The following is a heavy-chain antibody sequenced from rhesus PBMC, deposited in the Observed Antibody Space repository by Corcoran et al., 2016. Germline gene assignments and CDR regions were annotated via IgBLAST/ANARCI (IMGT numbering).Heavy chain of an antibody. J-gene: IGHJ4*01. CDR1: GASFSGYY. D-gene: IGHD4-23*01. V-gene: IGHV4-165*01. CDR3: ARIPANTVFDY. Sequence: QVQLQESGPGLVKPSETLSLTCAVSGASFSGYYWGWIRQPPGKGLEWIGYISGRSGSTHYNPSLRSRVTISTDTSKNQVSLKLSSVTAADTAVYYCARIPANTVFDYWGQGVLVTVSS. CDR2: ISGRSGST.